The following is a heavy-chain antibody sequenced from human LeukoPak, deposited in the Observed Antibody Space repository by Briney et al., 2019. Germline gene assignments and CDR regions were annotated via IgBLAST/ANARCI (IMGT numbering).Heavy chain of an antibody. V-gene: IGHV1-18*01. CDR3: ARDQDGSPAAAY. Sequence: VASVTVSCKASGYTFTSYGISWVRQAPGQGLEGMGWISAYNGNTNYAQTLQGRVTMTTDTSTSTAYMELRSLRSDDTAVYYCARDQDGSPAAAYWGQGTLVTVSS. CDR2: ISAYNGNT. CDR1: GYTFTSYG. D-gene: IGHD6-13*01. J-gene: IGHJ4*02.